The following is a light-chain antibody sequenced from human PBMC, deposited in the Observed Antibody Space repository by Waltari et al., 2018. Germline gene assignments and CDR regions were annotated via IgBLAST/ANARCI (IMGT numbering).Light chain of an antibody. CDR1: QTINSN. CDR2: VAS. Sequence: EIVLTQSPATLSVSPGERATLSCRASQTINSNLAWYQQQPGQAPRLLIYVASTRAIGIPARFSGSGSGTEFTLTITSLQSEDFAVYFCQQYHKWPPYTFGQGTKLDI. CDR3: QQYHKWPPYT. J-gene: IGKJ2*01. V-gene: IGKV3-15*01.